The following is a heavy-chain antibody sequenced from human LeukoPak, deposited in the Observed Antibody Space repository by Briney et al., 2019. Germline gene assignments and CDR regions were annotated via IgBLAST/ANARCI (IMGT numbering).Heavy chain of an antibody. D-gene: IGHD3-16*02. V-gene: IGHV4-59*08. J-gene: IGHJ3*02. CDR1: GGSISSYY. CDR2: IYYSGST. Sequence: SETLSLTCTVSGGSISSYYWSWIRQPPGKGLEWIGYIYYSGSTNYNPSLKSRVTISVDTSKNQFSLKLSSVTAADTAVYYCARHLAGVITCGGVIVTGAFDIWGQGTMVTVSS. CDR3: ARHLAGVITCGGVIVTGAFDI.